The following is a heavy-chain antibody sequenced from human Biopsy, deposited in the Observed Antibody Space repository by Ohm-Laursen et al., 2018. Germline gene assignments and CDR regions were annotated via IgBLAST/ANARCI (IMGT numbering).Heavy chain of an antibody. CDR2: ISSSGNFM. J-gene: IGHJ6*02. Sequence: SLRLSCTASGFTLSSYSMNWVRQTPGKGLEWVSSISSSGNFMYYTDSVKGRFTISRDNAKNSLYLQMNSLRAEDTALYYCARIFLVGVTPGYGMDVWGQGTTVTVSS. D-gene: IGHD1-26*01. CDR1: GFTLSSYS. CDR3: ARIFLVGVTPGYGMDV. V-gene: IGHV3-21*01.